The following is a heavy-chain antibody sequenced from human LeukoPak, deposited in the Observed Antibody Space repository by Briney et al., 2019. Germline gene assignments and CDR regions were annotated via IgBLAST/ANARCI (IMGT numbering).Heavy chain of an antibody. V-gene: IGHV3-23*01. CDR1: GFTFSSYG. J-gene: IGHJ4*02. D-gene: IGHD1-26*01. CDR3: AKGVGDPMGATTHLDY. Sequence: GGSLRLSCAASGFTFSSYGMHWVRQAPGKGLEWVSTISASGGTPYLADSVKGRFTISRDNSKNTLYLQMNSLRAADTAVYYCAKGVGDPMGATTHLDYWGQGILVTVSS. CDR2: ISASGGTP.